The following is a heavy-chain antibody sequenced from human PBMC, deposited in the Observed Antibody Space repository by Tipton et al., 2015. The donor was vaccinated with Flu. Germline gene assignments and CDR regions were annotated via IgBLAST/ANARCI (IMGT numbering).Heavy chain of an antibody. Sequence: TLFLTCTVSGGSISSYYWSWIRQPPGKGLEWIGYIYYSGSTNYNPSLKSRVTISVDTSKNQFSLKLSSVTAADTAVYYCAKTPIPSGTYSGYWFDPWGQGTLVTVSS. CDR2: IYYSGST. J-gene: IGHJ5*02. D-gene: IGHD1-26*01. V-gene: IGHV4-59*01. CDR1: GGSISSYY. CDR3: AKTPIPSGTYSGYWFDP.